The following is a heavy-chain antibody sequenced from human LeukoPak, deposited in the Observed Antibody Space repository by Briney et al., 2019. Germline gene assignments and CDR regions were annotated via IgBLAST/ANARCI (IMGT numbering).Heavy chain of an antibody. D-gene: IGHD3-10*01. CDR2: IYSTGST. CDR3: ARVRYYYGSGTLLYGPVIFDY. Sequence: SETLSLTCTVSGDSISSSTYYWDWIRQPPGKGLEWIGTIYSTGSTYYNPSLKSRVTISVDTSKNQFSLKLSSVTAADTAVYYCARVRYYYGSGTLLYGPVIFDYWGQGTLVTVSS. CDR1: GDSISSSTYY. V-gene: IGHV4-39*07. J-gene: IGHJ4*02.